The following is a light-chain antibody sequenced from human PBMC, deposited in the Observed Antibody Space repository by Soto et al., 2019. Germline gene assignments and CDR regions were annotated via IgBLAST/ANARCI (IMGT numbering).Light chain of an antibody. CDR2: ADS. CDR3: QVWYSSVDHSLI. V-gene: IGLV3-21*02. Sequence: SYELTQPPSVSVAPGQTARITCGGNNIGSKSVHWYQQRPGQAPVLVVYADSDRPSGIPERFSGSNSGDMATLTISRVEDGDEADYYCQVWYSSVDHSLIFGGGTKLTVL. J-gene: IGLJ2*01. CDR1: NIGSKS.